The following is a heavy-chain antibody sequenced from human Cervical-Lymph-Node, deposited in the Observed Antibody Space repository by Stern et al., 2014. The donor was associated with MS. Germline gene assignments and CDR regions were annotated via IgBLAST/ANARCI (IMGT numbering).Heavy chain of an antibody. Sequence: VQLVESGGGLVQPGGSLRLSCVASGFTFNTYAMSWVRQAPGKGLEGVSVISGSGGSTYDADSVKGRFTISRDNSRNTLFLQMNSLRVEDTAVYYCAKDRAQSIAMAGRIDYWGQGTLVTVSS. D-gene: IGHD6-19*01. J-gene: IGHJ4*02. CDR3: AKDRAQSIAMAGRIDY. CDR2: ISGSGGST. V-gene: IGHV3-23*04. CDR1: GFTFNTYA.